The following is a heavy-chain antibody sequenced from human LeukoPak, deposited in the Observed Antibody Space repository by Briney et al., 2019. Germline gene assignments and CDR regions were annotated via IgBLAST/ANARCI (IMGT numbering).Heavy chain of an antibody. CDR1: GFTFSSYA. CDR2: ISYDGSNK. D-gene: IGHD3-3*01. V-gene: IGHV3-30-3*01. J-gene: IGHJ3*02. Sequence: GRSLRLSCAASGFTFSSYAMHWVRQAPGKGLEWVAVISYDGSNKYYADSVKGRFTISRDNSKNTLYLQMNSLRAEDAAVYYCARDLGYYHIDYAFDIWGQGTMVTVSS. CDR3: ARDLGYYHIDYAFDI.